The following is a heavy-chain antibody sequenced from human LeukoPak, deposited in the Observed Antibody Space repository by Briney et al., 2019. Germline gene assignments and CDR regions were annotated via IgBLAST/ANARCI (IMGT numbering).Heavy chain of an antibody. CDR2: ISAYNGNT. V-gene: IGHV1-18*04. Sequence: GASVKVSCKASGYTFTSYYMHWVRQAPGQGLEWMGWISAYNGNTNYAQKLQCRVTMTTDTSTSTAYMELRSLRSDDTAVYYCARDVGKYDAFAIWGQGTMVTVSS. CDR1: GYTFTSYY. CDR3: ARDVGKYDAFAI. D-gene: IGHD1-1*01. J-gene: IGHJ3*02.